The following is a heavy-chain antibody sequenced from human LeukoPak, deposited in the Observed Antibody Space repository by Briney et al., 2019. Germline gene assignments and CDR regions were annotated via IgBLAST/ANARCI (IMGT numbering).Heavy chain of an antibody. Sequence: SETLSLTCTVSGGSINNDYWSWIRQPPGNGLEWIGYMYYSGSTNYNPSLKSRVTISVDTSKNQFSLRLSSVTAADTAVYYCARDVGGGWLQSWGQGTLVTVSS. CDR2: MYYSGST. J-gene: IGHJ4*02. D-gene: IGHD5-24*01. V-gene: IGHV4-59*01. CDR1: GGSINNDY. CDR3: ARDVGGGWLQS.